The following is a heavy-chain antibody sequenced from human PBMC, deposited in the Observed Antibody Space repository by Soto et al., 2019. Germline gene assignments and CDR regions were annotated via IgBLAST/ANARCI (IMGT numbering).Heavy chain of an antibody. D-gene: IGHD6-19*01. J-gene: IGHJ4*02. CDR2: IRTKTNNYAT. Sequence: PGGSLRLSCAASGFTFSGSGIHWVRQASGKGLEWVGRIRTKTNNYATAYAASVKGRFTTSRDDSKNMAYLQMNSLKTEDTAVYYCTAMAGIDYWGQGTLVTVSS. CDR3: TAMAGIDY. CDR1: GFTFSGSG. V-gene: IGHV3-73*01.